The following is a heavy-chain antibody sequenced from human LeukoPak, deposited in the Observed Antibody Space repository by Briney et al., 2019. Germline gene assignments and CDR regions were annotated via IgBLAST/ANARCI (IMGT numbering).Heavy chain of an antibody. V-gene: IGHV3-33*01. Sequence: PGGSLRLSCTASGFTFSDYGMHWVRQPPGKGLEWVAIIWYDGSNKKYEDSVKGRFTISRDNAKNSLYLQMNSLRAEDTAVYYCARADSSGPYYYYGMDVWGQGTTVTVSS. J-gene: IGHJ6*02. D-gene: IGHD6-19*01. CDR2: IWYDGSNK. CDR1: GFTFSDYG. CDR3: ARADSSGPYYYYGMDV.